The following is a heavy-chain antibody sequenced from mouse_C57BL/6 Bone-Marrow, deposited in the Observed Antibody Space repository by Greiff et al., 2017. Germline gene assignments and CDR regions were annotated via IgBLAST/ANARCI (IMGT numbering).Heavy chain of an antibody. CDR3: ARYPYYYAMDY. CDR1: GFTFSDYG. CDR2: ISNLAYSI. Sequence: EVKLVESGGGLVQPGGSLKLSCAASGFTFSDYGMAWVRQAPRKGPEWVAFISNLAYSIYYADTVTGRFTISRENAKNTLYLEMSSLRSEDTAMYYCARYPYYYAMDYWGQGTSVTVSS. J-gene: IGHJ4*01. V-gene: IGHV5-15*01.